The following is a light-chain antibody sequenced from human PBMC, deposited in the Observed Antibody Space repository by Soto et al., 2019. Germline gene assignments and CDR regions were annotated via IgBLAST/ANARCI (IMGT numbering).Light chain of an antibody. Sequence: QSVLTQPPSASESPGQRVTISCSGRSSNIGSNTVNWYQQLPGTAPKLLIYSDNQRPSGVPDRFSGSKSGTSASLAISGLQSEDEADYYCAAWDDSLIGYVFGTGTKVTVL. CDR1: SSNIGSNT. CDR2: SDN. J-gene: IGLJ1*01. CDR3: AAWDDSLIGYV. V-gene: IGLV1-44*01.